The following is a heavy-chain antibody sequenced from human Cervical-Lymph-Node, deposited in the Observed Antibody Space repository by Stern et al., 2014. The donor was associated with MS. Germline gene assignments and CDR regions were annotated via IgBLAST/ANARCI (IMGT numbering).Heavy chain of an antibody. CDR2: ISWHGAGI. J-gene: IGHJ4*02. Sequence: EVQLVESGGGLVQPGKSLRLSCEASGFTFDDSAMHWVRQGVGKGLEWVSGISWHGAGIGYADSVRGRFTIFRDNAKKSLYLQMNSLRPDDTAHYYCTAAYYDSRGHFNSHWGQGTLVTVSS. CDR3: TAAYYDSRGHFNSH. D-gene: IGHD3-22*01. CDR1: GFTFDDSA. V-gene: IGHV3-9*01.